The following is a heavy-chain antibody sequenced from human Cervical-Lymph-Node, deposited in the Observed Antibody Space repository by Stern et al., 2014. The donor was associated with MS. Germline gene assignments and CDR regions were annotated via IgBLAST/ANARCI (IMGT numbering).Heavy chain of an antibody. CDR1: GGSISSTSDY. Sequence: QVQLQESGPGLVKPSETLSLTCTVSGGSISSTSDYWGWIRQPPGKGLEWIGSIYYSGNTFYNPSLESRITMSVDTSKNQFSLKLSSVTAADTAVYYCARFKWRDAAVVNYFDSWGQGTLVTVSS. D-gene: IGHD5-18*01. CDR3: ARFKWRDAAVVNYFDS. J-gene: IGHJ4*02. V-gene: IGHV4-39*01. CDR2: IYYSGNT.